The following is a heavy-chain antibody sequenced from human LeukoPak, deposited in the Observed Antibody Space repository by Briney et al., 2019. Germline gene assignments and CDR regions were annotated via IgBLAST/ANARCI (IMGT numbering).Heavy chain of an antibody. V-gene: IGHV3-23*01. J-gene: IGHJ3*02. CDR3: AKDRGRDSSGWYEGDAFDI. D-gene: IGHD6-19*01. CDR2: ISGSRGSA. Sequence: GGSLRLSCTASGFTFSSYAMSWVRQAPGKGLKWVSTISGSRGSAYYADSVKGRFTISRDNSKNTLYLQMNSLRAEDTAVYYCAKDRGRDSSGWYEGDAFDIWGQGTMVTVSS. CDR1: GFTFSSYA.